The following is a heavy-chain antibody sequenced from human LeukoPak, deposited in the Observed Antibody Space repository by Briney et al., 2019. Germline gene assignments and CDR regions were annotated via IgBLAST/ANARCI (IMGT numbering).Heavy chain of an antibody. CDR2: MNPNSGNT. CDR1: GGTFSSYA. Sequence: GASVKVSCKASGGTFSSYAISWVRQAPGQGLEWMGWMNPNSGNTGYAQKFQGRVTITRDTSASTAYMELSSLRSEDTAVYYCARDYDSSGYPTDYWGQGTLVTVSS. D-gene: IGHD3-22*01. J-gene: IGHJ4*02. V-gene: IGHV1-8*03. CDR3: ARDYDSSGYPTDY.